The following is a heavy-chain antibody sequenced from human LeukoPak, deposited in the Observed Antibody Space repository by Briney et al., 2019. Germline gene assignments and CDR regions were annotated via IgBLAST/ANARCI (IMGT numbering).Heavy chain of an antibody. J-gene: IGHJ4*02. CDR1: GFTFSSYA. Sequence: GGSLRLSCAASGFTFSSYAMSWVRQAPGKGLEWVSAISGSGGSTYYADSVKGRFTISRDNAKNSLYLQMNSLRAEDAAVYYCTREDHSNYNYWGQGTLVTVSS. V-gene: IGHV3-23*01. CDR3: TREDHSNYNY. D-gene: IGHD4-11*01. CDR2: ISGSGGST.